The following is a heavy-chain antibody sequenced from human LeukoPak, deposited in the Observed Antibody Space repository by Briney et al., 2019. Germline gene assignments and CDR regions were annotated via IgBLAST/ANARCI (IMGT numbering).Heavy chain of an antibody. CDR1: GYTFTGYY. CDR2: INPNSGGT. Sequence: ASVKVSCKASGYTFTGYYMHWVRQAPGQGLEWMGWINPNSGGTNYAQKFQGRVTMTRDTSISTAYMELSRLGSDDTAVYYCARVRLPDYGDLLLNYYYYYMDVWGKGTTVTVSS. J-gene: IGHJ6*03. V-gene: IGHV1-2*02. D-gene: IGHD4-17*01. CDR3: ARVRLPDYGDLLLNYYYYYMDV.